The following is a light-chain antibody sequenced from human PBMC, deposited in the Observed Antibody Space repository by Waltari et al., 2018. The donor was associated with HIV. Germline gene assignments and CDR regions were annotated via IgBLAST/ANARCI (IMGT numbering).Light chain of an antibody. CDR2: ENT. CDR1: ALPKQK. V-gene: IGLV3-25*03. Sequence: SYELTQPPSVSVSPGQTARITCSGDALPKQKAYWYQQKQGQAPELVIYENTERPSGIPERFSGASSGTTVTLTISGVQAEDEASYYCQSTHSRDTYVVFGGGTKLTVL. CDR3: QSTHSRDTYVV. J-gene: IGLJ2*01.